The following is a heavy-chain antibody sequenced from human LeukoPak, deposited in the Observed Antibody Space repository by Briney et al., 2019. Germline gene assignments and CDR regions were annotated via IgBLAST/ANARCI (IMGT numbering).Heavy chain of an antibody. Sequence: SVKVSCKASGGTFSSYAISWVRQAPGQGLEWMGGIIPIFGTANYAQKFQGRVTITADKSTSTAYTELSSLRSEDTAVYYCASSSSGQHDPWGQGTLVTVSS. D-gene: IGHD6-13*01. V-gene: IGHV1-69*06. CDR3: ASSSSGQHDP. CDR2: IIPIFGTA. CDR1: GGTFSSYA. J-gene: IGHJ5*02.